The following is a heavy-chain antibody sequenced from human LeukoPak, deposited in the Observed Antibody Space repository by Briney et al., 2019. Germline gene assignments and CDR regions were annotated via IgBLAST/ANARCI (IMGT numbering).Heavy chain of an antibody. V-gene: IGHV1-46*01. CDR3: ARDRRMIGAENYFDY. D-gene: IGHD6-13*01. J-gene: IGHJ4*02. CDR1: GYTFTSNY. Sequence: EASVKVSCKASGYTFTSNYMHWVRQAPGQGPEWMGVISPSGGSTTYAQKFQGRVTLTRDMSTSTDYLELSSLRSEDTAVYYCARDRRMIGAENYFDYWGQGTLVTVSS. CDR2: ISPSGGST.